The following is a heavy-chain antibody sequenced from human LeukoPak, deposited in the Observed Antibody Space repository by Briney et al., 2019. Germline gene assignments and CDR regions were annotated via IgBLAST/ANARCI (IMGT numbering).Heavy chain of an antibody. J-gene: IGHJ4*02. D-gene: IGHD4-17*01. CDR3: ARVETTVTVIDY. V-gene: IGHV4-61*02. CDR2: IYTSGST. CDR1: GGSISSGSYY. Sequence: PSETLSLTCTVSGGSISSGSYYWSWIRQPAGKGLEWIGRIYTSGSTNYNPSLKSRVTISVDTSKNQFSLKLSSVTTADTAVYYCARVETTVTVIDYWGQGTLVTVSS.